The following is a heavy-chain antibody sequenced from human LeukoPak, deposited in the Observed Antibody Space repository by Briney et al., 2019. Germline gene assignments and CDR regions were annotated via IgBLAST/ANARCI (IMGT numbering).Heavy chain of an antibody. CDR2: IRSKAYGGTT. CDR1: GFTFGDYA. Sequence: GGSLRLSCTASGFTFGDYAMSWFRQAPGKGLEWVGFIRSKAYGGTTEYAASVKGRFTISRDDSKSIAYLQMNSLKTEDTAVYYCTRDDYGSGSYYKRAAQDAFDIWGQGTMVTVSS. V-gene: IGHV3-49*03. CDR3: TRDDYGSGSYYKRAAQDAFDI. J-gene: IGHJ3*02. D-gene: IGHD3-10*01.